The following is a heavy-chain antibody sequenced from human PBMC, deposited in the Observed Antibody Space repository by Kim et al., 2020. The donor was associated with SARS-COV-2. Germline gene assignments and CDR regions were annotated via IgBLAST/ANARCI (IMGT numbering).Heavy chain of an antibody. Sequence: SVKVSCKASGGTYSTYAISWVRQAPGQGPEWMGGIIPKSGTVNYAQNFQDRLTITADESTNTVYMELSSLVSEDTAVYFCARNSYLEYFLPYGMDVWGHGTTVTVSS. CDR2: IIPKSGTV. CDR1: GGTYSTYA. CDR3: ARNSYLEYFLPYGMDV. J-gene: IGHJ6*02. V-gene: IGHV1-69*13. D-gene: IGHD3-3*01.